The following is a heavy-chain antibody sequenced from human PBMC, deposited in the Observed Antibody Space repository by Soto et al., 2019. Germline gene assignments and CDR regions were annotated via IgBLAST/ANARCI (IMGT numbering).Heavy chain of an antibody. CDR3: ARAPDLITGTNWFDP. CDR1: GYTFTSYG. D-gene: IGHD1-7*01. J-gene: IGHJ5*02. CDR2: ISAYNGNT. Sequence: ASVKVSCKASGYTFTSYGISWVRQAPGQGLEWMGWISAYNGNTNYAQKLQGRVAMTTDTSTSTAYMELRSLRSDDTAVYYCARAPDLITGTNWFDPWGQGTLVTVSS. V-gene: IGHV1-18*01.